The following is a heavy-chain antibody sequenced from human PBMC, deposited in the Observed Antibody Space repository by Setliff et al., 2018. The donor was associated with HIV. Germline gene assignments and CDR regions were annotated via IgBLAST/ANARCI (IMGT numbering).Heavy chain of an antibody. J-gene: IGHJ4*02. CDR3: AREGTAFNPGDY. V-gene: IGHV4-59*12. CDR1: GASISSYY. Sequence: PSETLSLTCTVSGASISSYYWSWIRQPPGKGLEWIGYISYNGGTNYNPSLKSRVTISLDMSKNQFSLKLTSVTAADTAIYYCAREGTAFNPGDYWGQGTLVTVSS. CDR2: ISYNGGT. D-gene: IGHD1-1*01.